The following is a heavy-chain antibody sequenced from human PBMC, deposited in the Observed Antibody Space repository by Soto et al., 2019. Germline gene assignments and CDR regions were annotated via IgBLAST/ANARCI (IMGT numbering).Heavy chain of an antibody. V-gene: IGHV3-21*01. CDR3: AKGGGINGDDYMDV. Sequence: EVQLVESGGGLVKPGESLRLACAASGFTFSHYSMNWVRQAPGKGLEWVSSMSSTGSFMYYADSVKGRFTISRDSAKESLEQPMKNLRGEDTAVYYCAKGGGINGDDYMDVWGKGTTVIVSS. CDR1: GFTFSHYS. D-gene: IGHD2-8*01. J-gene: IGHJ6*03. CDR2: MSSTGSFM.